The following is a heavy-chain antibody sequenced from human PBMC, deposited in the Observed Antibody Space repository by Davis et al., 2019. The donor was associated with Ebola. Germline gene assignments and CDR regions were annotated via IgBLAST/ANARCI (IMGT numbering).Heavy chain of an antibody. D-gene: IGHD1-1*01. Sequence: PSETLSLTCTVSGGSISSYYWSWIRQPPGKGLEWIGYIYYSGSTNYNPSLKSRVTISVDTSKNQFSLKLSSVTAADTAVYYCARGPQAGGTVSYWYFDLWGRGTLVTVSS. J-gene: IGHJ2*01. CDR2: IYYSGST. CDR1: GGSISSYY. V-gene: IGHV4-59*01. CDR3: ARGPQAGGTVSYWYFDL.